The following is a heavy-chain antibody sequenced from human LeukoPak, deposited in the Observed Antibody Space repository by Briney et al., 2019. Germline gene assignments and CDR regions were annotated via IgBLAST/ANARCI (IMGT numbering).Heavy chain of an antibody. Sequence: GESLKISCKASGYTFTRYAMNWVRQAPGQGLEWMGWINTNTGNPTYAQGFTGRFVFSLDTSVSTAYLQISSLKAEDTAVYYCATPLWFGESPTSFFDYWGQGTLVTVSS. CDR1: GYTFTRYA. CDR3: ATPLWFGESPTSFFDY. CDR2: INTNTGNP. J-gene: IGHJ4*02. V-gene: IGHV7-4-1*02. D-gene: IGHD3-10*01.